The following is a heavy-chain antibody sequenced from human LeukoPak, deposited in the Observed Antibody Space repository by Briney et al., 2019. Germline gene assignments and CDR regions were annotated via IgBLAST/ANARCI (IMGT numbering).Heavy chain of an antibody. Sequence: GGSLRLSCAASGFTFSSFDMTWVRQAPGKGLEWVSTISVSATNTYYADSVEGRFTISRDNSKNTLYLQMNSLRADDTAVYYCATITSMRVVLISWGQGTLVTVSS. CDR2: ISVSATNT. J-gene: IGHJ1*01. D-gene: IGHD3-22*01. CDR1: GFTFSSFD. V-gene: IGHV3-23*01. CDR3: ATITSMRVVLIS.